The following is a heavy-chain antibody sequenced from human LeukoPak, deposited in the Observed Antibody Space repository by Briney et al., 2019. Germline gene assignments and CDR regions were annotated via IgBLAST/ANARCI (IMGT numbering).Heavy chain of an antibody. CDR1: GFTFSSYS. V-gene: IGHV3-48*04. J-gene: IGHJ4*02. CDR2: ISSSSSTI. D-gene: IGHD2-2*01. CDR3: ARGTYCSSTSCYSDFDY. Sequence: GGSLRLSCAASGFTFSSYSMNWVRQASGKGLEWVSYISSSSSTIYYADSVKGRFTISRDNAKNSLYLQMNSLRAEDTAVYYCARGTYCSSTSCYSDFDYWGQGTLVTVSS.